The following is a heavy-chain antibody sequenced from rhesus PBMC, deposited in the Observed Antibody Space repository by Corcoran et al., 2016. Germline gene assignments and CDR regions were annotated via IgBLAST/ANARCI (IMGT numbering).Heavy chain of an antibody. V-gene: IGHV4S14*01. Sequence: QVHLQESGPGLVQPPEPLSLTSAVSVGSLSGYWLGWFLHPPGKGLEWIGLVPTSGTNYLHPTLKSRVTLSVDTSKNQVFLKLSPVTVADTAVYYCARDKEGSLDLWGRGVLVTVSS. CDR3: ARDKEGSLDL. CDR1: VGSLSGYW. CDR2: VPTSGTN. J-gene: IGHJ5-2*02.